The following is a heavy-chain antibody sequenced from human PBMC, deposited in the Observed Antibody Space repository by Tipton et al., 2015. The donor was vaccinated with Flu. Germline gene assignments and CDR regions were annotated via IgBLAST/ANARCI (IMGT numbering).Heavy chain of an antibody. D-gene: IGHD1-14*01. CDR1: GYNFIDHY. CDR3: ARFTITTYHYYGLDV. CDR2: VDPEDGET. V-gene: IGHV1-69-2*01. Sequence: VQLVQSGPEVKKPGATVKISCKVSGYNFIDHYIHWVQQAPGKGLEWMGVVDPEDGETKYAEKFQGRVTITAETSTDTAYMELTSLTFEDTAVYYCARFTITTYHYYGLDVWGQGTTVTVSS. J-gene: IGHJ6*02.